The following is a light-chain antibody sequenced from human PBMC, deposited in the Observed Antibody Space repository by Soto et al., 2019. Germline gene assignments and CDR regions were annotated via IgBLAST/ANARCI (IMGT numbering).Light chain of an antibody. CDR1: RSVGSGY. CDR2: DTS. Sequence: DIVLTQSPGTLSLSPGERATLSCRAGRSVGSGYLAWYQQKPGQAPRLLLYDTSRRATGIPDRFSGSGSGTDFTLTISRLEPEDFAVYYCQQYGSSKTFGQGTRVEIK. CDR3: QQYGSSKT. J-gene: IGKJ1*01. V-gene: IGKV3-20*01.